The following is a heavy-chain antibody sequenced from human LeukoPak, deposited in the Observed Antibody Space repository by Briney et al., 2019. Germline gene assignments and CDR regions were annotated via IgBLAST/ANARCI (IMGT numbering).Heavy chain of an antibody. CDR1: GFTFSSYS. CDR2: ISSSSNTI. CDR3: APGYCSSTSCAHYFEY. D-gene: IGHD2-2*01. J-gene: IGHJ4*02. Sequence: PGGSLRLSCAASGFTFSSYSMNWVRQAPGKGPEWVSYISSSSNTIYYADSVKGRFTISRDNAKNSLYLQMNSLRAEDTAVYYCAPGYCSSTSCAHYFEYWGQGTLVTVSS. V-gene: IGHV3-48*01.